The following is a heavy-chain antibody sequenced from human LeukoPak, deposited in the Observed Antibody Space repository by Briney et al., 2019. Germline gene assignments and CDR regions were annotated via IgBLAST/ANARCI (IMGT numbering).Heavy chain of an antibody. J-gene: IGHJ5*02. V-gene: IGHV4-39*01. Sequence: RSSETLSLTCTVSGGSISSSSYYWGWIRQPPGKGLEWIGSIYYSGSTYYNPSLKSRVTISVDTSKNQFSLKLSSVTAADTAVYYCARRITMVRGGFDPWGQGTLVTVSS. CDR2: IYYSGST. D-gene: IGHD3-10*01. CDR1: GGSISSSSYY. CDR3: ARRITMVRGGFDP.